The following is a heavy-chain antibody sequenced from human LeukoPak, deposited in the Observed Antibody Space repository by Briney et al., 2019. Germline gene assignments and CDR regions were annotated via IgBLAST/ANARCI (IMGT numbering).Heavy chain of an antibody. Sequence: SETLSLTCAVYGGSFSGYYWSWIRQPPGKGLEWIGEINHSGSTNYNPSLKSRVTISVDTSKNQFSLKLSSVTAADTAVYYCARGVRGVRLAFDIWGQGTMVTVSS. J-gene: IGHJ3*02. CDR3: ARGVRGVRLAFDI. CDR1: GGSFSGYY. D-gene: IGHD3-10*01. CDR2: INHSGST. V-gene: IGHV4-34*01.